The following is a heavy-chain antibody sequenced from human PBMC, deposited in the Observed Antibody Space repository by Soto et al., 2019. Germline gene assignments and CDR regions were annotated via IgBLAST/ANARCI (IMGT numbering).Heavy chain of an antibody. CDR1: GYTFTNYA. Sequence: ASVKVSCKASGYTFTNYAMHWVRQAPGQRLEWMGWINAGNGNTKYSQNFQGRVTITRDTSASTAYMELTSLRSEDTAVYYCARDRDYDSSGELDYWGQGTLVTVSS. CDR3: ARDRDYDSSGELDY. D-gene: IGHD3-22*01. J-gene: IGHJ4*02. CDR2: INAGNGNT. V-gene: IGHV1-3*01.